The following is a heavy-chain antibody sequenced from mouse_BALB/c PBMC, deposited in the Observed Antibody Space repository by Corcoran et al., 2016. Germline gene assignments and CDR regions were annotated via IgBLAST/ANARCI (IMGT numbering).Heavy chain of an antibody. D-gene: IGHD1-1*01. CDR1: GYTFTNYG. Sequence: QIQLVQSGPELKKPAETVKISCKASGYTFTNYGMNWVKQAPGKGLKWMGWINTYTGEPTYADDFKGRFAFSLDPSASTAYLQINNLKNEDMATYFCAREGLITTVVDPDYWGQGTTLTVSS. V-gene: IGHV9-1*02. CDR3: AREGLITTVVDPDY. CDR2: INTYTGEP. J-gene: IGHJ2*01.